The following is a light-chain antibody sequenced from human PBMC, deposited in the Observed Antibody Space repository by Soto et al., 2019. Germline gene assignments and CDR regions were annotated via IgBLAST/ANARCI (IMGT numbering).Light chain of an antibody. CDR3: QQYTGAPLT. CDR2: GAS. J-gene: IGKJ1*01. CDR1: QSVASRN. V-gene: IGKV3-20*01. Sequence: EIVLTQSPVTLSLSPGERSTLSCRGSQSVASRNLAWYQQKSGQAPRLLIYGASSRATGIPDRFSGGGSGTDFTLTISRLEPEDFAVYYCQQYTGAPLTFGQGTKVDIK.